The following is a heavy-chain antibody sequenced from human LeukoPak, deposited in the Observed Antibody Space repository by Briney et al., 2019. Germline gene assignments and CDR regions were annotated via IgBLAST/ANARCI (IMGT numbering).Heavy chain of an antibody. CDR3: ARVTAAAISYFDY. CDR2: IYTSGST. Sequence: SETLSLTCTVSGGSISSGSYYWSWIRQPAGKGLEWIGRIYTSGSTNYNPSLKSRVTISVDTSKNQFSLKLSSVTAADTAVYNCARVTAAAISYFDYWGQGTLVTVSS. J-gene: IGHJ4*02. D-gene: IGHD2-2*01. CDR1: GGSISSGSYY. V-gene: IGHV4-61*02.